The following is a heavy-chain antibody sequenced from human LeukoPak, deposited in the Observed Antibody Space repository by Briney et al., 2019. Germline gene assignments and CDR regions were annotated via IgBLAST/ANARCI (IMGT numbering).Heavy chain of an antibody. Sequence: SVKVSCKASGGTFSSYAISWVRQAPGQGLEWMGRIIPIFGIANYAQKFQGRVTITADKSTSTAYMELSSLRSEDTAVYYCARESGGISPNFHYWGQGTLVTVSS. J-gene: IGHJ4*02. CDR2: IIPIFGIA. CDR1: GGTFSSYA. V-gene: IGHV1-69*04. CDR3: ARESGGISPNFHY. D-gene: IGHD3-16*01.